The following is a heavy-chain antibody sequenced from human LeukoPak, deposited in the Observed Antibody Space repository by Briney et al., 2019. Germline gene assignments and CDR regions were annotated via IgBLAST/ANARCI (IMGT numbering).Heavy chain of an antibody. V-gene: IGHV3-7*01. CDR3: ATEGTDGRGSFGWFDS. D-gene: IGHD3-10*01. CDR1: GFTFSYYW. CDR2: IKEDGSVK. Sequence: QPGGSLRLSCVASGFTFSYYWMTWVRQAPGKRLEWVANIKEDGSVKYYVDSVKGRFTISRDNAKNSLYLQLNSLRVEDTAVYYCATEGTDGRGSFGWFDSWGQGTLVTVSS. J-gene: IGHJ5*01.